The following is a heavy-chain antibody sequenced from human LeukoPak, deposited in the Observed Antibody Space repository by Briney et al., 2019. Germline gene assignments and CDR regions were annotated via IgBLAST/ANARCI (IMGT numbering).Heavy chain of an antibody. Sequence: SGTLSLTCAVSGVSISSSDWWPWVRQTPGTGLEWLGEIHHSGTTNYNPSLKSRVVISVDKSKNQFSLRLKSVTAADTAMYYCARMIPATPDYFDCWGQGTLITVSS. CDR1: GVSISSSDW. V-gene: IGHV4-4*02. CDR3: ARMIPATPDYFDC. J-gene: IGHJ4*02. D-gene: IGHD2-15*01. CDR2: IHHSGTT.